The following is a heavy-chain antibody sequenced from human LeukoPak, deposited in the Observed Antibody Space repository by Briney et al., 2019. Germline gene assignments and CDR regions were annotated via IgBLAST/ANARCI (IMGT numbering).Heavy chain of an antibody. CDR1: GFTFSSYS. CDR3: ARGDFSRAFDI. J-gene: IGHJ3*02. Sequence: PGGSLRLSCAASGFTFSSYSMNWVRQAPGKGLEWVSYISSSSSTIYYADSVKGRFTISRDNAKNSLYLQMDSLRAEDTAVHYCARGDFSRAFDIWGQGTMVTVAS. CDR2: ISSSSSTI. D-gene: IGHD3-3*01. V-gene: IGHV3-48*01.